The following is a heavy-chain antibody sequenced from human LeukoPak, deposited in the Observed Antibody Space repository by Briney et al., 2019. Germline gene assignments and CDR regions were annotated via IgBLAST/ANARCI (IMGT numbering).Heavy chain of an antibody. CDR2: VTDTGNR. CDR3: ARGRGYSSGWGHFYYSIDV. CDR1: GGSFSGHY. V-gene: IGHV4-34*01. D-gene: IGHD6-19*01. Sequence: SETLSLTCAVYGGSFSGHYWTWIRQPPGKGLEWIGEVTDTGNRNYNPSLRSRVNILVDTAKNQFSLKVSSVTAADTSVFYCARGRGYSSGWGHFYYSIDVWGQGTTVTVSS. J-gene: IGHJ6*03.